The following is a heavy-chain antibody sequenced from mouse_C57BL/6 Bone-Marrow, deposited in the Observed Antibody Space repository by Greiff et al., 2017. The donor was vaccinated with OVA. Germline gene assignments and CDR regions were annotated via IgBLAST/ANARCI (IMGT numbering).Heavy chain of an antibody. CDR2: ISSGSSTI. D-gene: IGHD4-1*01. V-gene: IGHV5-17*01. J-gene: IGHJ4*01. CDR3: AREGSNWVYAMDY. Sequence: EVKLVESGGGLVKPGGSLTLSCAASGFTFSDYGMHWVRQAPEKGLEWVAYISSGSSTIYYADTVKGRFTISRDNAKNTLFLQMTSLRSEDTAMYYCAREGSNWVYAMDYWGQGTSVTVSS. CDR1: GFTFSDYG.